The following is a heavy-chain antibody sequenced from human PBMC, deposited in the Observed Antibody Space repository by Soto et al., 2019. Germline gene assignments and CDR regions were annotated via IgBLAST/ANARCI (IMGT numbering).Heavy chain of an antibody. Sequence: SETLSLTCTASGGSISSFYWSWIRQPPGKGLEWIGYMYDSGSTDYNPSLKSRVTISVDTSKNQFSLKLSPVTAADTAVYYCARLPSHSWSYDYWGQGTLVTVSS. D-gene: IGHD6-13*01. CDR1: GGSISSFY. CDR2: MYDSGST. J-gene: IGHJ4*02. CDR3: ARLPSHSWSYDY. V-gene: IGHV4-59*08.